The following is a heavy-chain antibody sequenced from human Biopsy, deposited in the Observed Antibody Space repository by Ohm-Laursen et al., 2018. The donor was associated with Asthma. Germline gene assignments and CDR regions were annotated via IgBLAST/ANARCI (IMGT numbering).Heavy chain of an antibody. J-gene: IGHJ3*01. CDR2: IKTNRRGA. V-gene: IGHV3-23*01. CDR3: VKDTYEDDYGYYTFDV. CDR1: GFTFGNFA. Sequence: GSLRLSCAASGFTFGNFAMGWARQAPGKGLEWVSTIKTNRRGADYPDPAKGRFTISRDDSKNTLYLQMSSLRAEDTAVYYCVKDTYEDDYGYYTFDVWGQGTMVTVSS. D-gene: IGHD3-22*01.